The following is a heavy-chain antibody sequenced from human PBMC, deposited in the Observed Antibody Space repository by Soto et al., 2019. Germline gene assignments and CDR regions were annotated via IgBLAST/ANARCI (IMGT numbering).Heavy chain of an antibody. V-gene: IGHV4-4*02. J-gene: IGHJ5*02. D-gene: IGHD3-16*01. CDR1: GGSLYSSNW. CDR2: IHHSGST. Sequence: SETLSLTCDVSGGSLYSSNWWTWVRQTPGKGLEWIGEIHHSGSTNYNPSLKSRVTISADKSKNQFFLNLASVTAADTAMYYCTRRGGGGSGLFMLDWLDPWGQGTQVTVSS. CDR3: TRRGGGGSGLFMLDWLDP.